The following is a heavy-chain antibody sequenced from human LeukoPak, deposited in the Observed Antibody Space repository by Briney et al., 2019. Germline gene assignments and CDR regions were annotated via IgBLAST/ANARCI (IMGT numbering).Heavy chain of an antibody. V-gene: IGHV3-48*03. J-gene: IGHJ6*04. CDR1: GFTFSSYE. Sequence: GGSLRLSCSASGFTFSSYEMNWVRQAPGKGLEWVSYISSSGSTIHYADSVKGRFTISRDNAKNSLYLQMNSLRAEDTAVYYCAELGITMIGGVWGKGTTVTISS. D-gene: IGHD3-10*02. CDR3: AELGITMIGGV. CDR2: ISSSGSTI.